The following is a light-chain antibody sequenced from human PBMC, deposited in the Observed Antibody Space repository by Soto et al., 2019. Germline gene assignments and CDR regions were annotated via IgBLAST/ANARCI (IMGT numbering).Light chain of an antibody. CDR3: QQSYSTPRT. CDR1: QSISRY. V-gene: IGKV1-39*01. J-gene: IGKJ4*01. Sequence: IQMTQSPSSLSASVGDRVTITCRASQSISRYLNWYQQKPGQAPKILIYAASSLQSGVPSRFSGGGSGSAFSLTISSLQPEDFATYYCQQSYSTPRTFGGGTKVEIK. CDR2: AAS.